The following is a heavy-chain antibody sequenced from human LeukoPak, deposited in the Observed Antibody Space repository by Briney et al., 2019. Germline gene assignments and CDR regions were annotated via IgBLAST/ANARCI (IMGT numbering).Heavy chain of an antibody. CDR1: GYSFTSYW. D-gene: IGHD4-17*01. CDR2: IYPGDSDT. Sequence: GESLKISCKGSGYSFTSYWIGWVRQMPGKGLESMGIIYPGDSDTRYSPAFQGQVTISAVKSISTAYLQWSSLKASDTAMYYCARSYGDHYANYWGQGTLVTVSS. J-gene: IGHJ4*02. CDR3: ARSYGDHYANY. V-gene: IGHV5-51*01.